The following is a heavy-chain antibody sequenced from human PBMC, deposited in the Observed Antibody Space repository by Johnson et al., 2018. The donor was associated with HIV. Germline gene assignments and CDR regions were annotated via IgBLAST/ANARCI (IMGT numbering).Heavy chain of an antibody. J-gene: IGHJ3*02. V-gene: IGHV3-11*04. CDR2: ISSSGTTI. CDR1: GFTFSDYY. CDR3: ARDLYYDNRGIAFDI. Sequence: QVQLVESGGNLVKPGGSLRLSCAASGFTFSDYYMNWIRQAPGKGLQWVSYISSSGTTIYYGDSVKGRFTISRDNAKNSLYLQMSILRAEDTAVYYCARDLYYDNRGIAFDIGGQGTMVTVSS. D-gene: IGHD3-9*01.